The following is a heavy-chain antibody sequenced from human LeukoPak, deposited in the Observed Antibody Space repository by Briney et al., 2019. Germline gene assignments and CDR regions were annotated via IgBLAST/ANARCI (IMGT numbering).Heavy chain of an antibody. CDR1: GGTFSSYA. CDR2: IIPIFGTA. J-gene: IGHJ4*02. CDR3: ARDITYYDSSGYYFDY. V-gene: IGHV1-69*05. D-gene: IGHD3-22*01. Sequence: GSSVKVSCKASGGTFSSYAISWVRQAPGQGLEWMGRIIPIFGTADYAQKFQGRVTITTDESTSTAYMELSSLRSEDTAVYYCARDITYYDSSGYYFDYWGQGTLVTVSS.